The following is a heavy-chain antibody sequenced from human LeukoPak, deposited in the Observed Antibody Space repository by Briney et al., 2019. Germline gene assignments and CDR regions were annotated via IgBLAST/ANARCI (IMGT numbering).Heavy chain of an antibody. J-gene: IGHJ4*02. CDR3: ARGSHDFWRGYYLFDY. Sequence: PSETLSLTCAVYGGSFSGYYWSWIRQPPGKGLERIGEINHSGSTNYNPSLKSRVTISVDTSKNQFSLKLSSVTAADTAVYYCARGSHDFWRGYYLFDYWGQGTLVTVSS. V-gene: IGHV4-34*01. D-gene: IGHD3-3*01. CDR2: INHSGST. CDR1: GGSFSGYY.